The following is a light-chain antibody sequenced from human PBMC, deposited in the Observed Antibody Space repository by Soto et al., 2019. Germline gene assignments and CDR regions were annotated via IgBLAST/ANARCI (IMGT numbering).Light chain of an antibody. V-gene: IGKV3-20*01. Sequence: EIVLTQSPGTLSLSPGERATLSCRASQTLSNSFIAWYQKNPGQAPRLLIYDTSSRATGVPDRYSASGSGTDFNLTISRLETEDFAVFLCQQYGTSEIIFGQGTRLEIK. CDR3: QQYGTSEII. CDR1: QTLSNSF. CDR2: DTS. J-gene: IGKJ5*01.